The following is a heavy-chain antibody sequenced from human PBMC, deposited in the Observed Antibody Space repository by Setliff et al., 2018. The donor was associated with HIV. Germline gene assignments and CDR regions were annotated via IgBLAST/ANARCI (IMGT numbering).Heavy chain of an antibody. J-gene: IGHJ6*02. D-gene: IGHD6-13*01. CDR1: GGTFSSYG. CDR2: IIPMFGTG. V-gene: IGHV1-69*05. CDR3: ARVGHSSSYHYYGMDV. Sequence: SVKVSCKTSGGTFSSYGISWVRQAPGQGLEWMGGIIPMFGTGFYAQKFQGRVTITTDESRSTAYVELSSLSSEDTAVFYCARVGHSSSYHYYGMDVWGQGTTVTVSS.